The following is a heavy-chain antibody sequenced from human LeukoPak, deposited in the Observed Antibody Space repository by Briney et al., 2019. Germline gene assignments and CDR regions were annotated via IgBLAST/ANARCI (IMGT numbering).Heavy chain of an antibody. CDR3: AKDYYGSGSYSRVDV. V-gene: IGHV3-9*01. CDR2: ISWNSGSI. D-gene: IGHD3-10*01. CDR1: GFTFDGYA. Sequence: PGGSLRLSCAASGFTFDGYAMHWVRQAPGKGLEWVSGISWNSGSIAYADSVKGRFTISRDNAKNSLYLQMHSMRAEETVFYSCAKDYYGSGSYSRVDVWGQGTTVTVSS. J-gene: IGHJ6*02.